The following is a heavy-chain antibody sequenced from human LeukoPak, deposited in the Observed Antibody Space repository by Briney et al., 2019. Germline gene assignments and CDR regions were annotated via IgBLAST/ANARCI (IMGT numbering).Heavy chain of an antibody. Sequence: PGGSLRLSCAASGFTFSSYGMTWVRQAPGKGLEWVAFIRYDGSNKYYADSVKGRFTISRDNSKNTLYLQMNSLRAEDTAVYYCAKDWWMSGTMIVVARRSYNYYMDVWGKGTTVTISS. V-gene: IGHV3-30*02. CDR1: GFTFSSYG. CDR2: IRYDGSNK. CDR3: AKDWWMSGTMIVVARRSYNYYMDV. D-gene: IGHD3-22*01. J-gene: IGHJ6*03.